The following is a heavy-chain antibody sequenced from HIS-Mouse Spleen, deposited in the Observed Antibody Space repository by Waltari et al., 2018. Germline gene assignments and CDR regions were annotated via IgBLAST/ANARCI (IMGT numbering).Heavy chain of an antibody. V-gene: IGHV4-34*01. CDR1: GGSFSGYY. Sequence: QVQLQQWGAGLLKPSETLSLTCAVYGGSFSGYYWSWIRQPPGKGLEWIGEITHSGSTNYIPSLTSRVTISVDTSKNQFSLKLSSVTAADTAVYYCARFPIAAAGTSDYWGQGTLVTVSS. J-gene: IGHJ4*02. D-gene: IGHD6-13*01. CDR2: ITHSGST. CDR3: ARFPIAAAGTSDY.